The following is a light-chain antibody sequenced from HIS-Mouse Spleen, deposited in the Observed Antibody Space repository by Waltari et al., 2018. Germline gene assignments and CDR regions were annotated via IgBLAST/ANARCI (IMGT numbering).Light chain of an antibody. CDR2: EGS. Sequence: QSALTQPASVSGSPGQSITISCTGTSSDVGSYNLVSWYQQHPGKAPILMIYEGSKRPSGVSNLFSGSKSGNTASLTISGLQAEDEADYYCCSYAGSSTVVFGGGTKLTVL. CDR1: SSDVGSYNL. CDR3: CSYAGSSTVV. J-gene: IGLJ2*01. V-gene: IGLV2-23*01.